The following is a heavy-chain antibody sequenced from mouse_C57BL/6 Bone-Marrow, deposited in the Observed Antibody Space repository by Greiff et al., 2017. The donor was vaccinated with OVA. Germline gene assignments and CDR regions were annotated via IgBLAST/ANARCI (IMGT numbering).Heavy chain of an antibody. J-gene: IGHJ1*03. D-gene: IGHD2-10*01. CDR1: GYTFTSYW. Sequence: QVQLQQSGAELVRPGSSVKLSCKASGYTFTSYWMHWVKQRPIQGLEWIGNIDPSDSETHYNQKFKDKATLTVDKSSSTAYMQLSSLTSEDSAVYYCARPSYGNSYWYFDVWGTGTTVTVSS. CDR3: ARPSYGNSYWYFDV. CDR2: IDPSDSET. V-gene: IGHV1-52*01.